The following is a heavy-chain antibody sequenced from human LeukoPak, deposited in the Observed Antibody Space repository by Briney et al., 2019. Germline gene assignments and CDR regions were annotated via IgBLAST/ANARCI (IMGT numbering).Heavy chain of an antibody. CDR3: ARESLIAYGGAFDI. Sequence: GGSLRLSCAASGFIVSNNYMNWVRQAPGKGLEWVSALYSGGSTYYADSVKGRFTISRDNSDNTVYLQMDSLRADDTAMYYRARESLIAYGGAFDIWGQGTFVTVSS. CDR1: GFIVSNNY. CDR2: LYSGGST. D-gene: IGHD4-23*01. J-gene: IGHJ3*02. V-gene: IGHV3-53*01.